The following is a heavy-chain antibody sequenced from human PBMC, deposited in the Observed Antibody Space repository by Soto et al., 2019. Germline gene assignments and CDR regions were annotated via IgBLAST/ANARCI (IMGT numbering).Heavy chain of an antibody. CDR3: ARAQYTGSYFDACDV. CDR2: IWYDGSNK. Sequence: GGSLRLSCAASGFTFSSYAMHWVRQAPGKGLEWGAVIWYDGSNKYYAESVKGRFTISRDNSKNTLYVQMNSLTVEDTAVYYCARAQYTGSYFDACDVWGQGTMVPVSS. V-gene: IGHV3-33*08. CDR1: GFTFSSYA. J-gene: IGHJ3*01. D-gene: IGHD1-26*01.